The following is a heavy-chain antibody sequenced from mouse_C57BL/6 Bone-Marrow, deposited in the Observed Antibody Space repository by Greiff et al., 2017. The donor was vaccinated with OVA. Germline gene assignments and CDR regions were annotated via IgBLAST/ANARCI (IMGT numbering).Heavy chain of an antibody. Sequence: QVQLQQPGAELVKPGASVKLSCKASGYTFTSYWMHWVKQRPGQGLEWIGMIHPNSGSTNYNEKFKSKATLTVDKSSSTAYMQLSSLTSEDSAVYYCARGDGDDAWFAYWGQGTLVTVSA. CDR1: GYTFTSYW. J-gene: IGHJ3*01. CDR3: ARGDGDDAWFAY. CDR2: IHPNSGST. D-gene: IGHD2-13*01. V-gene: IGHV1-64*01.